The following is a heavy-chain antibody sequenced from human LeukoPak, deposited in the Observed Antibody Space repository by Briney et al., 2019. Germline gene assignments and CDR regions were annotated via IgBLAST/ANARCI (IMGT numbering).Heavy chain of an antibody. CDR3: AKPSSGWYYFDY. CDR1: GFTFSSYA. D-gene: IGHD6-19*01. CDR2: ISGSGGST. V-gene: IGHV3-23*01. J-gene: IGHJ4*02. Sequence: GGSLRLSCAASGFTFSSYAMSWVRRAPGKGLEWVSAISGSGGSTYYADSVKGRFTISRDNSKNTLYPQMNSLRAEDTAVYYCAKPSSGWYYFDYWGQGTLVTVSS.